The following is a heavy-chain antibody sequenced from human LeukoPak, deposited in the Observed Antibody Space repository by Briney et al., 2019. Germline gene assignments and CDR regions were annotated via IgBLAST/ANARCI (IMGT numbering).Heavy chain of an antibody. J-gene: IGHJ6*03. CDR1: GGSISSYY. D-gene: IGHD1-1*01. CDR3: ARDARYRFPSYYYYMDV. CDR2: IYYSGST. V-gene: IGHV4-59*01. Sequence: SETLFLTCTVSGGSISSYYWSWIRQPPGKGLEWIGYIYYSGSTNYNPSLKSRVTISVDTSKNQFSLKLSSVTAADTAVYYCARDARYRFPSYYYYMDVWGKGTTVTVSS.